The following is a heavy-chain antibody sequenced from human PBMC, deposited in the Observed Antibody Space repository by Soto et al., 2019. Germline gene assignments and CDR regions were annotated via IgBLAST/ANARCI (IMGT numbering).Heavy chain of an antibody. CDR1: GFTFSSYW. CDR2: INSDGSST. CDR3: ARDRGDYGSGSYSRYYYYYYMDV. J-gene: IGHJ6*03. V-gene: IGHV3-74*01. D-gene: IGHD3-10*01. Sequence: GGSLRLSCAASGFTFSSYWMHWVRQAPGKGLVWVSRINSDGSSTSYADSVKGRFTISRDNAKNTLYLQMNSLRAEDTAVYYCARDRGDYGSGSYSRYYYYYYMDVWGKGTTVTVSS.